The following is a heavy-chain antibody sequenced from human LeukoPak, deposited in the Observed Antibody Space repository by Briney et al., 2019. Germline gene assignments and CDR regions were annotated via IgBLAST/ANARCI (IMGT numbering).Heavy chain of an antibody. Sequence: PGRSLRLSCTASGFIFGDYGLSWVRQAPGKGLEWVGFIRSKTDGGTTEYAASVRGRFTISKDDSKSIAHLQMNSLQTEDTAVFYCSRVLTSGTRRFDPWGQGTMVTVSS. CDR1: GFIFGDYG. D-gene: IGHD1-1*01. CDR2: IRSKTDGGTT. J-gene: IGHJ5*02. V-gene: IGHV3-49*04. CDR3: SRVLTSGTRRFDP.